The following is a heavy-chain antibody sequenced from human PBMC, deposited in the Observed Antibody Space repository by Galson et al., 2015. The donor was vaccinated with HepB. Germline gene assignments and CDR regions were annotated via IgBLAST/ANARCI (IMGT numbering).Heavy chain of an antibody. D-gene: IGHD1-26*01. J-gene: IGHJ6*02. CDR1: GFTFSNYG. Sequence: SLRLSCATSGFTFSNYGMHWVRQAPGKGLEWVAVIWYDGSNKYYIDSVKGRFTISRDNSKNTLYLQMNSRRAEDTAVYYCVRDSRLGGTGTPHNGWTHESVDVWGQGTTVIVSS. CDR3: VRDSRLGGTGTPHNGWTHESVDV. CDR2: IWYDGSNK. V-gene: IGHV3-33*08.